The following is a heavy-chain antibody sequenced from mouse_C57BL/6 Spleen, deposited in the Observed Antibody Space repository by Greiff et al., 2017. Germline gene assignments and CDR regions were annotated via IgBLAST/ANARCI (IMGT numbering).Heavy chain of an antibody. CDR1: GYTFTDHT. D-gene: IGHD2-2*01. CDR2: IYPRDGST. J-gene: IGHJ1*03. Sequence: QVQLQQSDAELVKPGASVKISCKVSGYTFTDHTIHWMKQRPEQGLEWIGYIYPRDGSTKYNEKFKGKATLTADKSSSTAYMQLNSLTSEDSAVXFCAREGIYYGYDGYFDVWGTGTTVTVSS. V-gene: IGHV1-78*01. CDR3: AREGIYYGYDGYFDV.